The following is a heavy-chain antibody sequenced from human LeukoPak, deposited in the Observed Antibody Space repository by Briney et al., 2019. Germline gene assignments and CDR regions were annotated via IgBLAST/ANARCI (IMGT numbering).Heavy chain of an antibody. V-gene: IGHV3-23*01. CDR1: GFIFSSYA. D-gene: IGHD3-22*01. CDR3: AKGDVKYYYDSSGYYYGGQIFDY. J-gene: IGHJ4*02. CDR2: TSGSGGST. Sequence: PGGSLRLSCAASGFIFSSYAMSWVRQAPGKGLEWVSATSGSGGSTYYADSVKGRFTISRDNSKNTLYLQMNSLRAEDTAVYYCAKGDVKYYYDSSGYYYGGQIFDYWGQGTLVTVSS.